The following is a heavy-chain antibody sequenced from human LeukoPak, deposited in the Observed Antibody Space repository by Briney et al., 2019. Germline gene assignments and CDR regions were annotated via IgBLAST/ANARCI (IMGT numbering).Heavy chain of an antibody. CDR3: ARRGVVGAIDY. CDR2: INPSGGST. D-gene: IGHD1-26*01. J-gene: IGHJ4*02. V-gene: IGHV1-46*01. Sequence: ASVKVSCKASGYTFTIYYMHWVRQAPGQGLEWMGIINPSGGSTSYAQKFQGRVTMTRDTSISTAYMDLSSLISDDTAVYYCARRGVVGAIDYWGQGTLVTVSS. CDR1: GYTFTIYY.